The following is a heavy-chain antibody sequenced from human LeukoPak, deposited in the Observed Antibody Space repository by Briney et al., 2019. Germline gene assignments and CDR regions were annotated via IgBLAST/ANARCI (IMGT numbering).Heavy chain of an antibody. V-gene: IGHV3-7*01. CDR2: IKQDGSEK. J-gene: IGHJ4*02. CDR1: GFTFSSYW. Sequence: PGGSLRLSCAASGFTFSSYWMTWVRQAPGKGPEWVANIKQDGSEKNYLDSVKGRFTISRDNAKNSLYLQMNSLRAEDTAVYYCAKPGSIAVAGTLAPGYFDYWGQGTLVTVSS. D-gene: IGHD6-19*01. CDR3: AKPGSIAVAGTLAPGYFDY.